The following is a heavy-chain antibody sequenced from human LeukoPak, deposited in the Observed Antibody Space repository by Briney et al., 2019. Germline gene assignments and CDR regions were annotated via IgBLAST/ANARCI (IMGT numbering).Heavy chain of an antibody. CDR1: GFTFSSYA. CDR2: ISYDGSNK. D-gene: IGHD2-2*01. Sequence: PGGSLRLSCAASGFTFSSYAMHWVGQAPGKGLEWVAVISYDGSNKYYADSVKGRFTISRDNSKNTLYLQMNSLRAEDTAVYYCAREGFSSTSSPLDYWGQGTLVTVSS. CDR3: AREGFSSTSSPLDY. V-gene: IGHV3-30-3*01. J-gene: IGHJ4*02.